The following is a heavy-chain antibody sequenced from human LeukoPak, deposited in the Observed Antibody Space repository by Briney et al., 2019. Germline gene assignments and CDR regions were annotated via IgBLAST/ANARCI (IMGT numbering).Heavy chain of an antibody. D-gene: IGHD5-12*01. CDR1: GXTFSSYW. CDR3: ARDVEYSGFDSEVWVGYYGLDV. Sequence: GGSLRLSCAASGXTFSSYWMTWVRQAPGKGLEWVATIKEDGTEEYYADSVKGRFTISRDNVKNSLYLQMNSLRAEDTAVYYCARDVEYSGFDSEVWVGYYGLDVWGQGTAVTVS. J-gene: IGHJ6*02. CDR2: IKEDGTEE. V-gene: IGHV3-7*04.